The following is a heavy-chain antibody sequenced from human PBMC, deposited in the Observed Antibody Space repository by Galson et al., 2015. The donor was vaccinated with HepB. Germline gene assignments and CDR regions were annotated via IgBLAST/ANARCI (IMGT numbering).Heavy chain of an antibody. CDR3: ARGGLRYCSTTSCPLDY. CDR2: IWYDGSNK. Sequence: SLRLSCAASGFTFSSYGMHWVRQAPGRGLEWVAVIWYDGSNKYCADSVKGRFTISGDNSKNTLYLQMNSLRAEDTAVYYCARGGLRYCSTTSCPLDYWGQGTLVTVSS. J-gene: IGHJ4*02. V-gene: IGHV3-33*08. CDR1: GFTFSSYG. D-gene: IGHD2-2*01.